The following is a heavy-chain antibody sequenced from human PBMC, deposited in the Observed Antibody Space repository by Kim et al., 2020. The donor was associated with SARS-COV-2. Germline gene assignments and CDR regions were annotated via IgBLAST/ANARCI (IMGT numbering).Heavy chain of an antibody. CDR2: IYYSGST. J-gene: IGHJ4*02. Sequence: SETLSLTCTVSGGSISSSSYYWGWIRQPPGKGLEWIGSIYYSGSTYYNPSLKSRVTISVDTSKNQFSLKLSSVTAADTAVYYCARHLRSGLVASPGVFDCGGQGTLVTVSS. CDR1: GGSISSSSYY. V-gene: IGHV4-39*01. CDR3: ARHLRSGLVASPGVFDC. D-gene: IGHD3-9*01.